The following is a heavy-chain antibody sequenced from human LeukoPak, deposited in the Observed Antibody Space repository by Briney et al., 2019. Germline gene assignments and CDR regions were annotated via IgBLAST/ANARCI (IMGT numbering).Heavy chain of an antibody. D-gene: IGHD3-3*01. Sequence: ASVKVSCKASGYTFTSYDINWARQATGQGLEWMGWMNPNSGNTGYAQKFQGRVTMTRNTSISTACMELSSLRSEDTAVYYCARGVLIDFWSGYYYFDYWGQGTLVTVSS. CDR3: ARGVLIDFWSGYYYFDY. CDR2: MNPNSGNT. CDR1: GYTFTSYD. V-gene: IGHV1-8*01. J-gene: IGHJ4*02.